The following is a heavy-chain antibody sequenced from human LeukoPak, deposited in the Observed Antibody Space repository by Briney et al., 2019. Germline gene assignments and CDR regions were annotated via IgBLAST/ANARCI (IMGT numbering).Heavy chain of an antibody. J-gene: IGHJ4*02. V-gene: IGHV3-30*18. Sequence: GGSLRLSCAASGFTFSSYGMHWVRQAPGKGLEWVAFISYDGSNKYYADSVKGRFTISRDNSRNTLYLQMNSLRAEDTAVYYCAKRGVGTGYPYYFDYWGQGTLVTVSS. D-gene: IGHD3/OR15-3a*01. CDR3: AKRGVGTGYPYYFDY. CDR2: ISYDGSNK. CDR1: GFTFSSYG.